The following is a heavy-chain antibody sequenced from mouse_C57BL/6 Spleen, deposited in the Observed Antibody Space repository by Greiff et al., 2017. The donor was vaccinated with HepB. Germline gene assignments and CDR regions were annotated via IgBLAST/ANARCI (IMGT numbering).Heavy chain of an antibody. CDR1: GYTFTDYY. CDR2: IFPGSGST. CDR3: AHYYYGSSYFDY. V-gene: IGHV1-75*01. J-gene: IGHJ2*01. D-gene: IGHD1-1*01. Sequence: QVQLQQSGPELVKPGASVKISCKASGYTFTDYYINWVKQRPGQGLEWIGWIFPGSGSTYYNEKFKGKATLTVDKSSSTAYMLLSSPTSEDSAVYFCAHYYYGSSYFDYWGQGTTLTVSS.